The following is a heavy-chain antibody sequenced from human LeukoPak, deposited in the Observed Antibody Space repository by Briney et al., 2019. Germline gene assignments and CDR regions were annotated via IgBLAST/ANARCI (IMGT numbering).Heavy chain of an antibody. CDR2: IIPIFGTA. J-gene: IGHJ5*02. CDR1: AYSFTPDA. CDR3: ARRADYYDSSGYANWFDP. V-gene: IGHV1-69*13. Sequence: ASVKVSCKTSAYSFTPDAMHWVRQATGQRLEWMGGIIPIFGTANYAQKFQGRVTITADESTSTAYMELSSLRAEDTAVYYCARRADYYDSSGYANWFDPWGQGTLVTVSS. D-gene: IGHD3-22*01.